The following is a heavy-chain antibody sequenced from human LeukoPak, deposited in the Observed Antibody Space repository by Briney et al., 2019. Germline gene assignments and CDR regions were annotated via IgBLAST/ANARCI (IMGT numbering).Heavy chain of an antibody. CDR1: GFTFSTYA. CDR3: AKEVDTAIGYYFDY. D-gene: IGHD5-18*01. V-gene: IGHV3-30*04. J-gene: IGHJ4*02. Sequence: GRSLRLSCAASGFTFSTYAMHWVRQAPGKGLEWVAVISYDGSSKYYADSVKGRFTISRDNSKNTLYLQMNSLRAEDTAVYYCAKEVDTAIGYYFDYWGQGTLVTVSS. CDR2: ISYDGSSK.